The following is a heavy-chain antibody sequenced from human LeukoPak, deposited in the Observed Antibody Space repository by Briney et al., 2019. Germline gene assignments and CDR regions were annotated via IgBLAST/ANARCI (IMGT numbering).Heavy chain of an antibody. Sequence: SETLSLTCTVSGGSVSSGDYYWSWIRQPPGKGLEWIGYIYNSGSTYYNPSLKSRLTISEDTSKNQFSLKLSSVTAADTAVYFYARHVTTVTFFDFWGQGTLVTVSS. V-gene: IGHV4-30-4*01. J-gene: IGHJ4*02. D-gene: IGHD4-11*01. CDR1: GGSVSSGDYY. CDR2: IYNSGST. CDR3: ARHVTTVTFFDF.